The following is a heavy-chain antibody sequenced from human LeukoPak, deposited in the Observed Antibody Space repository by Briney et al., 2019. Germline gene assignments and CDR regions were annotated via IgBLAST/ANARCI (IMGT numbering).Heavy chain of an antibody. CDR2: IYYSGST. Sequence: SETLSLTCTVSGGSISSSSYYWGWIRQPPGKGLEWIRSIYYSGSTYYNPSLKSRVTISVDTSKNQFSLKLSSVTAADTAVYYCARFDGYTFDYWGQGTLVTVSS. D-gene: IGHD5-12*01. J-gene: IGHJ4*02. CDR3: ARFDGYTFDY. CDR1: GGSISSSSYY. V-gene: IGHV4-39*01.